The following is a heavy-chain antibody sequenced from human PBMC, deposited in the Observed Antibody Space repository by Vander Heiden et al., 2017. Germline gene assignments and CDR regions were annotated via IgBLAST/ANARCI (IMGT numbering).Heavy chain of an antibody. Sequence: QVQLQESGPGLVKPSETLSLTCIVSGGSISNKNYSLGWIRQPPGKGLEWIGNIYYSENTYYNPSLKSRVTMSVDTSKNHFSLNLSSVTAADTAVYYCARSSVWFGDLSTLDPWGQGTLVTVSS. CDR2: IYYSENT. V-gene: IGHV4-39*02. CDR3: ARSSVWFGDLSTLDP. CDR1: GGSISNKNYS. D-gene: IGHD3-10*01. J-gene: IGHJ5*02.